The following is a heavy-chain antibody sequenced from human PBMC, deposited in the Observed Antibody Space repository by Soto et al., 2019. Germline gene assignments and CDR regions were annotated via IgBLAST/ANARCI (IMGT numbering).Heavy chain of an antibody. CDR1: GYTFTGYG. CDR2: ISVYNSNT. J-gene: IGHJ6*02. D-gene: IGHD3-16*01. Sequence: QVRLVQSGAEVRKPGASVKVSCKASGYTFTGYGFSCVRQAPGHGLEWLGWISVYNSNTNYAKKFQGRVTLTADTSTSTAYMEVRCLRSGDTAAYFCERDDPGEPLDLFSYFGLDVWGRGTKVTVSS. CDR3: ERDDPGEPLDLFSYFGLDV. V-gene: IGHV1-18*01.